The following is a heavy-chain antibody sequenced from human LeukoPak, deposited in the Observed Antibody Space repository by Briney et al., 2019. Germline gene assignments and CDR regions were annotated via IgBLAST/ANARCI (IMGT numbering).Heavy chain of an antibody. CDR2: IYYSGST. J-gene: IGHJ4*02. CDR3: ARGGGVLRYFDWPSYFDY. D-gene: IGHD3-9*01. Sequence: SETLSLTCTVSGGSISSGGYYWSWIRQHPGKGLEWIGYIYYSGSTYYNPSLRSRVTISVDTSKNQFSLKLSSVTAADTAVYYCARGGGVLRYFDWPSYFDYWGQGTWSPSPQ. V-gene: IGHV4-31*03. CDR1: GGSISSGGYY.